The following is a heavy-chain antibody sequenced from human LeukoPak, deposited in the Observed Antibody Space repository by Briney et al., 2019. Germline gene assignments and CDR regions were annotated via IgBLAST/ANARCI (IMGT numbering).Heavy chain of an antibody. CDR1: GYTFTSYD. Sequence: ASVKVSCKASGYTFTSYDINWARQATGQGLEWMGWMNPNSGNTGYAQKFQGRVTMTRNTSISTAYMELSSLRSEDTAVYYCARLGYCSGGSCLAFDIWGQGTMVTVSS. D-gene: IGHD2-15*01. CDR2: MNPNSGNT. V-gene: IGHV1-8*01. J-gene: IGHJ3*02. CDR3: ARLGYCSGGSCLAFDI.